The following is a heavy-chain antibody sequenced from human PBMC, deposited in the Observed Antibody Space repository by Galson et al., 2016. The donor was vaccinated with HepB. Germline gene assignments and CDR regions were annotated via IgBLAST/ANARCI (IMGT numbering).Heavy chain of an antibody. D-gene: IGHD2-2*01. V-gene: IGHV3-74*01. Sequence: SLRLSCAASGFSIRNHWMHWVRQAPGKGLVLVSRISPKADVTRYVDSVRGRFSISNANAKNTVYLEMNSLRSEDSAVYYCARGPSRDSCSGSTCYEGNYYYYGTDVWGQGTTVTVSS. CDR1: GFSIRNHW. J-gene: IGHJ6*02. CDR2: ISPKADVT. CDR3: ARGPSRDSCSGSTCYEGNYYYYGTDV.